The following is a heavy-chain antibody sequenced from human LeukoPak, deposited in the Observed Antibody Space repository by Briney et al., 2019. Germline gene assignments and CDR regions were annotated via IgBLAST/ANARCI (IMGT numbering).Heavy chain of an antibody. Sequence: QPGRSLRLSCAASGFTFDDYAMHWVRQAPGKGLEWVSGISWNSGSIGYADSVKGRFTISRDNAKNSLYLQMNSLSAEDMALYYCAKGPGQQLQYNWFNPWGQGTLVTVSS. V-gene: IGHV3-9*03. CDR1: GFTFDDYA. J-gene: IGHJ5*02. CDR2: ISWNSGSI. D-gene: IGHD6-13*01. CDR3: AKGPGQQLQYNWFNP.